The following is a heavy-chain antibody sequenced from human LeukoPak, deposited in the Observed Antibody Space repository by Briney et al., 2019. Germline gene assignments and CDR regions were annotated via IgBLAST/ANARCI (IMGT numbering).Heavy chain of an antibody. V-gene: IGHV1-46*01. CDR1: GYTFTSYY. CDR2: INPSGCST. D-gene: IGHD1-26*01. J-gene: IGHJ4*02. CDR3: ARSDWGATTGY. Sequence: ASVKVSCKASGYTFTSYYMHWVRQAPGQGLEWMGIINPSGCSTSYAQKFQGRVTMTRDTSTSTVYMELSSLRSEDTAVYYCARSDWGATTGYWGQGTLVTVSS.